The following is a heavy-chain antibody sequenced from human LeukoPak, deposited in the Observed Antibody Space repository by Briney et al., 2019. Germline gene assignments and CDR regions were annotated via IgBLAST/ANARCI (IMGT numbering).Heavy chain of an antibody. CDR3: ARDANVLLWFGELPNENGMDV. D-gene: IGHD3-10*01. CDR1: GYTFTSYD. J-gene: IGHJ6*02. Sequence: GASVKVSCKASGYTFTSYDINWVRQASGQGLEWMGWMNPNSGNTGYAQKFQGRVTMTRNTSISTAYMELSSLRSEDTAVYYCARDANVLLWFGELPNENGMDVWGQGTTVTVSS. CDR2: MNPNSGNT. V-gene: IGHV1-8*01.